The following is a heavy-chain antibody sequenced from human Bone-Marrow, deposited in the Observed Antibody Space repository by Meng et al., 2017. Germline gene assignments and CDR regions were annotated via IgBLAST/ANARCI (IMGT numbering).Heavy chain of an antibody. CDR3: ARVTPASHYYVSGTYSGFED. D-gene: IGHD3-10*01. Sequence: GGSLRLSCAASGFTFSSYAMSWVRQAPGKGLEGVSSISSRSSYIYYADSVKGRFTISRDNAKNSLYLQMNSLRAEDTAVYYCARVTPASHYYVSGTYSGFEDWGQGTLVTVSS. V-gene: IGHV3-21*01. CDR1: GFTFSSYA. CDR2: ISSRSSYI. J-gene: IGHJ4*02.